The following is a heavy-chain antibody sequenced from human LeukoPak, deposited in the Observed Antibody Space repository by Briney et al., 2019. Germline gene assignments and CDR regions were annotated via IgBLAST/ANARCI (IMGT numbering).Heavy chain of an antibody. V-gene: IGHV1-2*02. D-gene: IGHD5-12*01. J-gene: IGHJ6*03. CDR3: ARLYSGYGNYSYYKDV. Sequence: DSVTVSCKASGYTFTGHYIHWVRQAPGQGLEWMGWINPKNAATNYAQKFQGRVTMTRDTSTGTVYMEVNALRSDDTAVYYCARLYSGYGNYSYYKDVWGKGTTVTVSS. CDR2: INPKNAAT. CDR1: GYTFTGHY.